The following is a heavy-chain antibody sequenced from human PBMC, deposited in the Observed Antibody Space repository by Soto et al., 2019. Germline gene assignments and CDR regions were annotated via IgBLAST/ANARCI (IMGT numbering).Heavy chain of an antibody. D-gene: IGHD6-19*01. CDR3: ARERTVAGNDY. V-gene: IGHV1-8*01. CDR2: MNPNSGNT. CDR1: GYTFTSYD. J-gene: IGHJ4*02. Sequence: QVQLLQSGAEVKKPGASVKVSCKASGYTFTSYDINWVRQATGQGLEWMGWMNPNSGNTGYAQKFQGIVTMTRNTSISTDYMELSSLRSEDTAVYYCARERTVAGNDYWGQGTLVPVSS.